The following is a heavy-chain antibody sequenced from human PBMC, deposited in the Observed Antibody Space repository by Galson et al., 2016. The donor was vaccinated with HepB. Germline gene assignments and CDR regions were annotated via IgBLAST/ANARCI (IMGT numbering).Heavy chain of an antibody. V-gene: IGHV1-69*06. CDR1: GGTFNSYA. CDR2: IIPLFGTA. J-gene: IGHJ4*02. D-gene: IGHD4-17*01. CDR3: ARDDTKKTSRWYGPFAF. Sequence: SVKVSCKASGGTFNSYALNWVRHAPGQGLEWMGGIIPLFGTANYARNFQGRVAISADISTSTAYMESSSLRSEDTAVYYCARDDTKKTSRWYGPFAFWGQGTLVTVSS.